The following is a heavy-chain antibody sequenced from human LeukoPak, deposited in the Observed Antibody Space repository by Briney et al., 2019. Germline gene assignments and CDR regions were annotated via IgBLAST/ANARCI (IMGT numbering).Heavy chain of an antibody. V-gene: IGHV3-11*04. D-gene: IGHD5-12*01. CDR3: ARDLSLRIPGRGAFDI. J-gene: IGHJ3*02. CDR1: GFTFSDYY. Sequence: GGPLRLSCAASGFTFSDYYMSWIRQAPGKGLEWVSYISSSGSTIYYADSVKGRFIISRDNAKNSLYLQMNSLRAEDTAVYYCARDLSLRIPGRGAFDIWGQGTMVTVSS. CDR2: ISSSGSTI.